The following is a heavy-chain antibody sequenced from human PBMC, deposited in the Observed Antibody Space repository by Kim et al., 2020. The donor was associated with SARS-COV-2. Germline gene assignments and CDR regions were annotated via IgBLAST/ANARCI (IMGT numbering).Heavy chain of an antibody. D-gene: IGHD3-22*01. J-gene: IGHJ4*02. CDR3: TTVVGSYDRVLGY. V-gene: IGHV3-15*01. Sequence: GGSLRLSCAASGFTFSDSWMNWVRQAPGKGLEWVCRLTSITDCRTTDYAAPVGCRFSISKDESKNKLYLQMNSLKSEDTDVYYCTTVVGSYDRVLGYWGQGTLVTVSS. CDR1: GFTFSDSW. CDR2: LTSITDCRTT.